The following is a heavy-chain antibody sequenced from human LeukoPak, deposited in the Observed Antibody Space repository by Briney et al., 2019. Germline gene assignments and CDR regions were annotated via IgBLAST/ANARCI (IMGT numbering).Heavy chain of an antibody. CDR1: GFTVSDYY. D-gene: IGHD6-13*01. CDR2: IYSGGKT. CDR3: ARDKFTSSSWYEAFDI. J-gene: IGHJ3*02. V-gene: IGHV3-53*01. Sequence: PGGSLRLSCAVSGFTVSDYYMSWVRQAPGKGLEWVSVIYSGGKTYYADSVKGRFTISRDNAKNSLYLQMNSLRAEDTAVYYCARDKFTSSSWYEAFDIWGQGTMVTVSS.